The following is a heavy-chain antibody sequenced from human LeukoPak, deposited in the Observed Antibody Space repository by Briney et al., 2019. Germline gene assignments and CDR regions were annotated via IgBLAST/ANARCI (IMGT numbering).Heavy chain of an antibody. CDR2: INPNNGDT. J-gene: IGHJ4*02. CDR1: GYTFSVNF. CDR3: ARTRGSHISMAYLDY. V-gene: IGHV1-2*02. Sequence: ASVKVSCKASGYTFSVNFMHWVRQAPGQGLEWMGWINPNNGDTNYAQKFQGRVTMTRDTSISTAYMELSSLRSDDTAVYYCARTRGSHISMAYLDYWGQGTLSPSPQ. D-gene: IGHD2/OR15-2a*01.